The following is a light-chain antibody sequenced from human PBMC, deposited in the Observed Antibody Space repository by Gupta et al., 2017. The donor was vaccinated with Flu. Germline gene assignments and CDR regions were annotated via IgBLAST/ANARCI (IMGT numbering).Light chain of an antibody. CDR3: SAEASNSYV. Sequence: SALTQPPSASGSPGQSVTISCTGTSSDVGGYDYVSWYQHHPGNAPKVMIYEVNKRPAGAPARFSGSKSGTSAPLTVAGRQAEDEDDYYCSAEASNSYVFGSGTKVTVL. V-gene: IGLV2-8*01. CDR1: SSDVGGYDY. CDR2: EVN. J-gene: IGLJ1*01.